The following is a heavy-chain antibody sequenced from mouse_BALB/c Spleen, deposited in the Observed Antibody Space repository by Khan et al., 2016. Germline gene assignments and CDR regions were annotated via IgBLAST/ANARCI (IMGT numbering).Heavy chain of an antibody. CDR1: GFTFSGFW. J-gene: IGHJ1*01. D-gene: IGHD2-3*01. Sequence: DVQLLETGGGLVQPGGSRGLSCEGSGFTFSGFWMSWVRQSPGKTLEWIGDINSDGSAINYAPSIKDRFTIFRDNDKSTLYLQMSNVRSEDTATYFCMRYDGYYWYFDVWGAGTTVTVSS. CDR3: MRYDGYYWYFDV. CDR2: INSDGSAI. V-gene: IGHV11-2*02.